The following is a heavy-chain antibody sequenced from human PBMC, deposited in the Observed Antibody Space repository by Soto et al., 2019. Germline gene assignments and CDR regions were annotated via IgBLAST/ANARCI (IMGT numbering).Heavy chain of an antibody. CDR3: ARDRTDLLLWFGELNYYYGMDI. CDR2: ISAYNGNT. Sequence: ASVKVSCKASGYTFTSYGISWVRQAPGQGLEWMGWISAYNGNTNYAQKLQGRVTMTTDTSTSTAYMELRSLRSDDTAVYYCARDRTDLLLWFGELNYYYGMDIWS. J-gene: IGHJ6*02. V-gene: IGHV1-18*01. CDR1: GYTFTSYG. D-gene: IGHD3-10*01.